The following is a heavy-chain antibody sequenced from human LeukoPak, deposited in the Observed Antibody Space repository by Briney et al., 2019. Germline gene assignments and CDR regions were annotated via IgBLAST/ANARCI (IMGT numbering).Heavy chain of an antibody. CDR3: AKATDTAMVTSPLGY. V-gene: IGHV3-43D*04. D-gene: IGHD5-18*01. CDR2: ISWDGGST. Sequence: GGSLRLPCAASGFTFDDYAMHWVRQAPGRGLEWVSLISWDGGSTYYADSVKGRFTISRDNSKNSLYLQMNSLRAEDTALYCCAKATDTAMVTSPLGYWGQGTLVTVSS. CDR1: GFTFDDYA. J-gene: IGHJ4*02.